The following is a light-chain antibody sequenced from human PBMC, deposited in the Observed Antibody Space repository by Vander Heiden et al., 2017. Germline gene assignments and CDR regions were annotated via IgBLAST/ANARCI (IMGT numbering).Light chain of an antibody. V-gene: IGLV3-21*03. CDR1: NIGSKS. J-gene: IGLJ1*01. CDR2: DDS. CDR3: QVWDSSSDHYV. Sequence: SYVLTQPPSESVAPGKTARITCGRNNIGSKSVHWYQQKPGQAPVLVVYDDSDRPSGSPERFSGANSGNTATLTISRVEAGNEADYYCQVWDSSSDHYVFRTGTKVTVL.